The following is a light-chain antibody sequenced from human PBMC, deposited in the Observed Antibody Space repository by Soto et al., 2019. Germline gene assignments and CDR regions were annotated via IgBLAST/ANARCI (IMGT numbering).Light chain of an antibody. V-gene: IGKV1-27*01. J-gene: IGKJ3*01. CDR2: SAS. Sequence: DIQMTQSPSSLSASVGDRVTITCRASQGISSYLAWYQQKPGKVPKLLIYSASTLQSWVPSRFSGSGSGTEFTLTISILQPEDVATYYCQKCNSAPFTFGPGTKVDIK. CDR1: QGISSY. CDR3: QKCNSAPFT.